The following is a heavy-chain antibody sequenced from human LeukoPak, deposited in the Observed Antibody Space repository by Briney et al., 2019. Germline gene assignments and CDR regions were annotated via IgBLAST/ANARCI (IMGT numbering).Heavy chain of an antibody. CDR3: AKGVGGTAAGAGYDY. Sequence: GGSLRLSCAASGFTFSSYAMSWVRQAPGKGLEWVSAISGSGGSTYYADSVKGRFTISRDNSKNTQYLQMNSLRAEDTAVYYCAKGVGGTAAGAGYDYWGQGTLVTVSS. CDR2: ISGSGGST. D-gene: IGHD6-13*01. J-gene: IGHJ4*02. V-gene: IGHV3-23*01. CDR1: GFTFSSYA.